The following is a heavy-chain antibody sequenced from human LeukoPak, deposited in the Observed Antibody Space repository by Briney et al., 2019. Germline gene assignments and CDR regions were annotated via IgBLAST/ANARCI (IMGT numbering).Heavy chain of an antibody. V-gene: IGHV3-7*01. CDR3: ARQGFRNGGNSD. J-gene: IGHJ4*02. Sequence: GGSLRLSCAASGFTFSSYSMNWVRQAPGKGLEWVANIKQDGSEKYYVDSVKGRFTISRDNAKNSLYLQMNSLRAEDTAVYYCARQGFRNGGNSDWGQGTLVTVSS. D-gene: IGHD2-21*02. CDR1: GFTFSSYS. CDR2: IKQDGSEK.